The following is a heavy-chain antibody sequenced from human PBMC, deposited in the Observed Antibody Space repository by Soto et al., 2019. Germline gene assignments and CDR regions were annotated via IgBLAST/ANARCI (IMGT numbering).Heavy chain of an antibody. Sequence: QVQLVQSGAEVKEPGASVRVSCKASGYTFTAYNIHWLRQAPGQGLEWMGWINAGNGNTRSSRKFQGRVIITRDTSATTGYLEVDSLRSEDTAIYYCARVAPSGGSVPRFDPWGQGTLLTVSS. CDR3: ARVAPSGGSVPRFDP. CDR1: GYTFTAYN. J-gene: IGHJ5*02. V-gene: IGHV1-3*01. CDR2: INAGNGNT. D-gene: IGHD3-10*01.